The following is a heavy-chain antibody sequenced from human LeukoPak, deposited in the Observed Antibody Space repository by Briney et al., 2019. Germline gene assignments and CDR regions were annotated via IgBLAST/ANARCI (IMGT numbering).Heavy chain of an antibody. D-gene: IGHD3-16*01. CDR3: ARGGLGGGAPDY. CDR1: GGTFISYA. CDR2: IIPIFGTA. J-gene: IGHJ4*02. Sequence: SVKVSCKASGGTFISYAISWVRQAPGQGLEWMGGIIPIFGTANYAQKFQGRVTITADESTSTAYMELSSLRSEDTAVYYCARGGLGGGAPDYWGQGTLVTVSS. V-gene: IGHV1-69*13.